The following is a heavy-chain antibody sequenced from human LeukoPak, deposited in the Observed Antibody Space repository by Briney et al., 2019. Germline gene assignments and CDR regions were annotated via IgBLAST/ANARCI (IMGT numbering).Heavy chain of an antibody. Sequence: PGRSLGLSCAASGFTFSSYGMHWVRQAPGKGLEWVAVISYDGSNKYYADSVKGRFTISRDNSKNTLYLQMNSLRAEDTAVYYCARYYYDSSGYYEIDPWGQGTLVTVSS. V-gene: IGHV3-30*03. CDR3: ARYYYDSSGYYEIDP. J-gene: IGHJ5*02. D-gene: IGHD3-22*01. CDR2: ISYDGSNK. CDR1: GFTFSSYG.